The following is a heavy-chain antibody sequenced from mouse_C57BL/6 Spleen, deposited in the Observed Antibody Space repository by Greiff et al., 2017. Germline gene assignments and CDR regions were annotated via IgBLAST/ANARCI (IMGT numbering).Heavy chain of an antibody. V-gene: IGHV1-78*01. J-gene: IGHJ4*01. CDR1: GYTFTDHT. D-gene: IGHD2-5*01. CDR2: IYPRDGST. Sequence: VKLMESDAELVKPGASVKISCKVSGYTFTDHTIHWMKQRPEQGLEWIGYIYPRDGSTKYNEKFKGKATLTADKSSSTAYMQLNSLTSEDSAVYFCARSDYSNFLLDAMDYWGQGTSVTVSS. CDR3: ARSDYSNFLLDAMDY.